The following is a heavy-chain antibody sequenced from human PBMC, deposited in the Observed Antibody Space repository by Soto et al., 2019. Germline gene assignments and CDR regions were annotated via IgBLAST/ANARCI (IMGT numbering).Heavy chain of an antibody. CDR1: GGTFSSYA. D-gene: IGHD6-13*01. CDR3: ARSYSSSWYRGGPPRYRFDY. J-gene: IGHJ4*02. CDR2: IIPIFGTA. V-gene: IGHV1-69*13. Sequence: SVKVSCKASGGTFSSYAISWVRQAPGQGLEWMGGIIPIFGTANYAQKFQGRVTITADESTSTAYMELSSLRPEDTAVYYCARSYSSSWYRGGPPRYRFDYWGQGTLVTVSS.